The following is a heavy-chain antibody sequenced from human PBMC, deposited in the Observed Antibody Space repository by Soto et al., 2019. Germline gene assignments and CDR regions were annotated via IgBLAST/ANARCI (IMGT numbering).Heavy chain of an antibody. V-gene: IGHV3-74*01. J-gene: IGHJ6*02. D-gene: IGHD2-2*02. Sequence: GGSLRLSCAASGFTFSSYWMHWVRQAPGKGLVWVSRINSDGSSTSYADSVKGRFTISRDNSKNTLYLQMNSLRAEDTAVYYCARERVGLLYRNYYYYYGMDVWGQGTTVTVSS. CDR1: GFTFSSYW. CDR3: ARERVGLLYRNYYYYYGMDV. CDR2: INSDGSST.